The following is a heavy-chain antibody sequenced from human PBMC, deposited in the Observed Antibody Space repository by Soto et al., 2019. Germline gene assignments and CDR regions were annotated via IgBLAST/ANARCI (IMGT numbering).Heavy chain of an antibody. J-gene: IGHJ6*02. CDR3: ARGGVGGDYYYYGMDV. CDR2: INHSGST. CDR1: GGSFSGYY. D-gene: IGHD3-10*01. Sequence: SETLSLTCAVYGGSFSGYYWSWIRQPPGKGLEWIGEINHSGSTNYNPSLKSRVTISVDTSKNQFSLKLSSVTAADTAVYYCARGGVGGDYYYYGMDVWGQGTTVTVSS. V-gene: IGHV4-34*01.